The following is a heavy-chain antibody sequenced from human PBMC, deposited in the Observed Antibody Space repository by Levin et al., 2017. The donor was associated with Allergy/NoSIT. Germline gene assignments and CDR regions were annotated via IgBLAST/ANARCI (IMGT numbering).Heavy chain of an antibody. CDR2: TSYDGSNK. CDR1: GFTFSTSG. J-gene: IGHJ4*02. Sequence: PGGSLRLSCAASGFTFSTSGMHWVRQAPGKGLEWVAVTSYDGSNKYYTDSVRGRFAISRDNSKNTLYLQMNSLRPADTAVYYCAKDRELGVVAPGYWGQGTLVTVSS. V-gene: IGHV3-30*18. CDR3: AKDRELGVVAPGY. D-gene: IGHD2-15*01.